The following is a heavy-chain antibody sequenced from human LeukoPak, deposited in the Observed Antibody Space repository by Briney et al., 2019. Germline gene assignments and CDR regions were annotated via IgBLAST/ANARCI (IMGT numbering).Heavy chain of an antibody. D-gene: IGHD6-13*01. CDR1: GGSIRNYY. Sequence: PSETLSLTCTVSGGSIRNYYWNWIRQPPGRGLEWIGYTSDSGNTDYKPSLKSRVSISVDTSKNQFSLKLTSATAADTAVYYCASWYSHGRYFDYWGQGALVTVSS. CDR3: ASWYSHGRYFDY. CDR2: TSDSGNT. V-gene: IGHV4-59*01. J-gene: IGHJ4*02.